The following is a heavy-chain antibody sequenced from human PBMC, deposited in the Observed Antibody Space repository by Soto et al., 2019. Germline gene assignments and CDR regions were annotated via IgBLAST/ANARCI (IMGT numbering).Heavy chain of an antibody. D-gene: IGHD1-26*01. CDR2: VSSTGGYT. V-gene: IGHV3-11*06. Sequence: QMQLVESGGDLVKPGGSLRLSCAASGFNFGDYYMSWVRQAPGKGLEWVSFVSSTGGYTEYSDSVGGRFTVSRDNGKNSLHLQLNSLRVEDTAVYYCARLRVGVNWYFDLWGRGTLVTVSS. CDR3: ARLRVGVNWYFDL. CDR1: GFNFGDYY. J-gene: IGHJ2*01.